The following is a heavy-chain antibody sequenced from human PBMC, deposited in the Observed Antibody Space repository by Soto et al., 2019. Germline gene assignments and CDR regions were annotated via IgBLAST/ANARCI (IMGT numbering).Heavy chain of an antibody. J-gene: IGHJ6*02. D-gene: IGHD3-3*01. V-gene: IGHV5-51*01. CDR3: PRADFYHLWTGYYMYYYGMDV. CDR1: GYSFTSYW. Sequence: ESLKISCKGSGYSFTSYWIGWVRQMPGKGLEWMGIIYPGDSDTRYSPSFQGQVTISADKSSSTAYLQWSSLKASDTAMYYCPRADFYHLWTGYYMYYYGMDVWGQGTPVTVSS. CDR2: IYPGDSDT.